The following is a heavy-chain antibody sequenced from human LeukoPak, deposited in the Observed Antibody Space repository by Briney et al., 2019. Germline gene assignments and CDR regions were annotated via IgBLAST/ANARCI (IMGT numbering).Heavy chain of an antibody. CDR3: ARHPDYGSGIDY. V-gene: IGHV5-51*01. J-gene: IGHJ4*02. D-gene: IGHD3-10*01. Sequence: GEPLKISCKGGGYSFTSYWIAWVRQMPGKGLEWMGIIYPGDSDTRYSTSFQGQVTISADKSNRTAYLQWSSMKASDTAMYYCARHPDYGSGIDYWGQGTLVTVSS. CDR1: GYSFTSYW. CDR2: IYPGDSDT.